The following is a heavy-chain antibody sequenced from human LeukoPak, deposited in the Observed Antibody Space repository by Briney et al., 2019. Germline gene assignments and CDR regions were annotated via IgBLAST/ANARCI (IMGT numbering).Heavy chain of an antibody. D-gene: IGHD2-2*01. CDR1: GGSISSGDYY. V-gene: IGHV4-30-4*01. CDR3: ASSYCSSTSCLKIFDY. CDR2: IYYSGSI. J-gene: IGHJ4*02. Sequence: SETLSLTCTVSGGSISSGDYYWSWIRQPPGKGLEWIGYIYYSGSIYYNPSLKSRVTISVDTSKNQFSLKLSSVTAADTAVYYCASSYCSSTSCLKIFDYWGQGTLVTVSS.